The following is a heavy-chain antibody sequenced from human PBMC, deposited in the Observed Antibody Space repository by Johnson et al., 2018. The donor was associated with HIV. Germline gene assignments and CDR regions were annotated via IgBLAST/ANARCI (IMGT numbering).Heavy chain of an antibody. J-gene: IGHJ3*02. V-gene: IGHV3-30*18. CDR1: GFTFSSYG. CDR2: ISYGGSNK. CDR3: AKVGEYSSSWSAFDI. Sequence: QVQLMESGGGVVQPGRSLRLSCAASGFTFSSYGMHWVRQAPGKGLEWVAVISYGGSNKYYADSVKGRFTISRDNSKNTLYLQMNSLRAEDTAVYYCAKVGEYSSSWSAFDIWGQGTMVTVSS. D-gene: IGHD6-6*01.